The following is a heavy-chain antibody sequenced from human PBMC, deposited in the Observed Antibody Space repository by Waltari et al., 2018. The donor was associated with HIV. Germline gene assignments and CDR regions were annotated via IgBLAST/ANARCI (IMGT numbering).Heavy chain of an antibody. CDR3: ANLISMTATDVFDV. D-gene: IGHD2-21*02. V-gene: IGHV4-34*01. J-gene: IGHJ3*01. Sequence: QVRLEQWGAGLLKPSETLSLTCAVYGTSFTGYYWTWIRQSPGGGLQWIGEVDHRGSTHYNPSRESRVSMSVDTFKHQFSLKLASVTAADTAVYYCANLISMTATDVFDVWGQGTLVSVSS. CDR1: GTSFTGYY. CDR2: VDHRGST.